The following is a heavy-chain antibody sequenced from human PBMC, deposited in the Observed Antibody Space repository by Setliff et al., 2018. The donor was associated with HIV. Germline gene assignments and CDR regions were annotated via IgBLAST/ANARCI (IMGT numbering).Heavy chain of an antibody. CDR1: GYTFISYY. CDR3: ARDLGPNRVIASRPPLPNFDY. V-gene: IGHV1-46*04. CDR2: INPSGGGA. D-gene: IGHD6-6*01. J-gene: IGHJ4*02. Sequence: ASVKVSCKASGYTFISYYMHWVRQAPGQGLEWMGIINPSGGGASYAQKLQGRVTMTRDTSTNTVYMELSSLTFEDTAVYFCARDLGPNRVIASRPPLPNFDYWGQGTRVTVS.